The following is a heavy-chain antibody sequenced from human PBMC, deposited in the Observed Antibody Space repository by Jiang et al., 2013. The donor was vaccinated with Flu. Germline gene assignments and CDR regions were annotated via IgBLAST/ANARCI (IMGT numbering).Heavy chain of an antibody. J-gene: IGHJ4*02. Sequence: SVKVSCKTSGYTFTSYDINWVRQATGQGLEWMGWMNPNRGNTGYAQNFQGRVTMTMDTSIGTAYMELSSLRSEDTAVYYCARCRGTVVTSDYWGQGTLVTVSS. CDR3: ARCRGTVVTSDY. D-gene: IGHD4-23*01. CDR2: MNPNRGNT. CDR1: GYTFTSYD. V-gene: IGHV1-8*01.